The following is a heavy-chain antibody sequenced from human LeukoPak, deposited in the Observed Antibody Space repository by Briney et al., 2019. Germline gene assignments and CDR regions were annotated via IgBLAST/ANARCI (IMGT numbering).Heavy chain of an antibody. CDR2: ISGYNGDT. CDR1: DYTFTHYG. V-gene: IGHV1-18*01. CDR3: ARAKGGTGWYFDY. J-gene: IGHJ4*02. D-gene: IGHD6-19*01. Sequence: ASVKVSCKASDYTFTHYGIIWVRQAPGQGLERMGWISGYNGDTNYAQKPRDRVTMTTDTSTTTAYMELRSLRSDDTALYYCARAKGGTGWYFDYWGQGTLVTVSS.